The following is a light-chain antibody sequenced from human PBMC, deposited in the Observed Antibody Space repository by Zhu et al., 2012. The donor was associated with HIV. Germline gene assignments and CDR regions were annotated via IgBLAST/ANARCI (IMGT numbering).Light chain of an antibody. Sequence: DIQMTQSPSSLSASVGDRVTITCRASQAFGDYLAWYQKKPGKSPRLLIYGASTLQLTIPSRFSGSRSGTDFTLTISNLQTEDVATYYCQKYDSAPRTFGQGTK. CDR1: QAFGDY. CDR2: GAS. V-gene: IGKV1-27*01. J-gene: IGKJ1*01. CDR3: QKYDSAPRT.